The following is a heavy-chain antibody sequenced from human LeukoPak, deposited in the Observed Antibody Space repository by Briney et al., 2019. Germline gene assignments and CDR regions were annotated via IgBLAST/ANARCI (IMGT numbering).Heavy chain of an antibody. CDR1: GGSISSSSYY. CDR2: IYYSGST. D-gene: IGHD4-17*01. CDR3: ARRMTTVTIFLTDAFDI. Sequence: SETLSLTCTVSGGSISSSSYYWGWIRQPPGKGLEWIGSIYYSGSTYYNPSLKSRVTISVDTSKNQFSLKLSSVTAADTAVYYCARRMTTVTIFLTDAFDIWGQGTMVTVSS. J-gene: IGHJ3*02. V-gene: IGHV4-39*07.